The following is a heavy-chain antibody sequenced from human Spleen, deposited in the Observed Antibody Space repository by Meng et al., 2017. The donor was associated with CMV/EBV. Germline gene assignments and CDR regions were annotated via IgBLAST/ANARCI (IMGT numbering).Heavy chain of an antibody. CDR1: GGSISSYY. CDR2: IYYSGST. V-gene: IGHV4-59*01. Sequence: GSLRLSCTVSGGSISSYYWSWIRQPPGKGLEWIGYIYYSGSTNYNPSLKSRVTISVDTSKNQFSLKLSSVTAADTAVYYCASGGHYGMDVWGQGTTVTVSS. CDR3: ASGGHYGMDV. J-gene: IGHJ6*01. D-gene: IGHD3-10*01.